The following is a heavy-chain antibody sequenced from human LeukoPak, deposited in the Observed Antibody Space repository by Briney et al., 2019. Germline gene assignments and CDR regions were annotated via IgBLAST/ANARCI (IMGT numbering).Heavy chain of an antibody. CDR3: ARDLGDYSFDY. D-gene: IGHD2-21*02. CDR2: FIPIFGTA. J-gene: IGHJ4*02. Sequence: ASVKVSCKASGGTFSSYAISWVRQAPGQGLEWMGGFIPIFGTANYAQKFQGRVTMTRDTSTSTVYMELSSLRSEDTAVYYCARDLGDYSFDYWGQGTLVTVSS. CDR1: GGTFSSYA. V-gene: IGHV1-69*05.